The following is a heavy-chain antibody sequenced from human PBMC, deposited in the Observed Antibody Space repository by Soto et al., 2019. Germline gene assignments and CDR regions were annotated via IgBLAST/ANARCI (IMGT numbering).Heavy chain of an antibody. Sequence: VESLKISCKGSGYSFTSYWISWVRQMPGKGLEWMGRIDPIDSYTNYSPSFQGHVTISADKSISTAYLQWSSLKASDTAMYYCARAYSGYVGADIWGQGTMVTVS. D-gene: IGHD5-12*01. CDR3: ARAYSGYVGADI. J-gene: IGHJ3*02. CDR2: IDPIDSYT. V-gene: IGHV5-10-1*01. CDR1: GYSFTSYW.